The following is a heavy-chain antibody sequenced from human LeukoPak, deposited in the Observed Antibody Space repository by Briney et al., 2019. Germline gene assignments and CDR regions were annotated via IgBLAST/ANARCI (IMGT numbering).Heavy chain of an antibody. V-gene: IGHV3-15*01. D-gene: IGHD3-22*01. CDR2: IKSKTDGGTT. J-gene: IGHJ4*02. Sequence: GGSLGLSCAASGFTFSNAWMSWVRQAPGKGLVWVGRIKSKTDGGTTDYAAPVKGRFTISRDDSKNTLYLQMNSLKTEDTAVYYCTTDWVDTMIVVVINSLVYWGQGTLVTVSS. CDR3: TTDWVDTMIVVVINSLVY. CDR1: GFTFSNAW.